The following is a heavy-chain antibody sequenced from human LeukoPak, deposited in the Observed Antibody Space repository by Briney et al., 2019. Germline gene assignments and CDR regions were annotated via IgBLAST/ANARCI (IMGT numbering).Heavy chain of an antibody. Sequence: GGSLRLPCAASGFTFSNSAMSWVRQAPGKGLEWVSTYAISDHSAYYADSVKGRFTISRDNSKNTLYLEMNNLRAEDTALYYCAKTQGFVDPFDYWGQGTLVTVSS. CDR3: AKTQGFVDPFDY. CDR1: GFTFSNSA. V-gene: IGHV3-23*01. J-gene: IGHJ4*02. CDR2: YAISDHSA. D-gene: IGHD6-6*01.